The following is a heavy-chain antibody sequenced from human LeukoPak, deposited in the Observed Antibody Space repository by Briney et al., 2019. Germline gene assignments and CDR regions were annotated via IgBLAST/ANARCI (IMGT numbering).Heavy chain of an antibody. CDR3: ATNTYADYVSFDI. V-gene: IGHV3-74*01. J-gene: IGHJ3*02. D-gene: IGHD2-2*01. CDR1: GFXFSSRW. CDR2: IRGDGDSL. Sequence: PGGSLRLSCAASGFXFSSRWIHWVRQAPGKGLMWVSRIRGDGDSLSYAASVKGRFTVSRENAKNTLYLQMNSLRAEDTAVYYCATNTYADYVSFDIWGQGTVVTVSS.